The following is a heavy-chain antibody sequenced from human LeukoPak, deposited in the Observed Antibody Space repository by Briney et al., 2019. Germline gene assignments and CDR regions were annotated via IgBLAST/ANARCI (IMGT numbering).Heavy chain of an antibody. CDR3: ARDLGVGYYDSSGYYGVGFDP. CDR1: GYTFTSYY. V-gene: IGHV1-46*01. J-gene: IGHJ5*02. Sequence: ASVKVSCKASGYTFTSYYMHWVRQAPGQGLEWMGIINPSGGSTSYAQKFQGRVTMTRDMSTSTVYMELSSLRSEDTAVYYCARDLGVGYYDSSGYYGVGFDPWGQGTLVTVSS. D-gene: IGHD3-22*01. CDR2: INPSGGST.